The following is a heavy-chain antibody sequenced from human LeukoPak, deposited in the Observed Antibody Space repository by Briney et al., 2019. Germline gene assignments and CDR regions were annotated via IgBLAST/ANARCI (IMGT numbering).Heavy chain of an antibody. Sequence: SETLSLTCTVSGGSISSSSYYWGWIRQPPGKGLEWIGGIYYSGSTYYNPSLKSRVTISVDTSKNQFSLKLSSVTAADTAVYYCARGSYDRDAFDIWGQGTMVTASS. V-gene: IGHV4-39*01. CDR2: IYYSGST. CDR3: ARGSYDRDAFDI. J-gene: IGHJ3*02. CDR1: GGSISSSSYY. D-gene: IGHD3-10*01.